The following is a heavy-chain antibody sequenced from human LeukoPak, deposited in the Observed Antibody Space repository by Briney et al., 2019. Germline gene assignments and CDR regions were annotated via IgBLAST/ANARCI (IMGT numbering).Heavy chain of an antibody. J-gene: IGHJ4*02. CDR2: MNPNSGNT. CDR1: GYTFTSYD. D-gene: IGHD3-22*01. CDR3: ARDGGRNYDSSGADGDY. Sequence: ASVKVSCKASGYTFTSYDINWVRQATGQGLEWMGWMNPNSGNTGYAQKFQGRVTMTRNTSISTAYMELSSLRSEDTAVYYCARDGGRNYDSSGADGDYWGQGTLVTVSS. V-gene: IGHV1-8*01.